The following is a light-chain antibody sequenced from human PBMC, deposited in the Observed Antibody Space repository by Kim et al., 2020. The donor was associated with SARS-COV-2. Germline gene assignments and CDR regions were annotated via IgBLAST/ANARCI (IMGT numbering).Light chain of an antibody. V-gene: IGKV1-27*01. CDR2: AAS. CDR1: QDISNY. J-gene: IGKJ1*01. CDR3: QKYYSDPA. Sequence: SASVGDRVTITCRASQDISNYLAWCQQKPEKVPKLLIYAASTLQSGVPSRFSGTGSGTDFTLTISSLQPEDVATYYCQKYYSDPAFGQGTKVDIK.